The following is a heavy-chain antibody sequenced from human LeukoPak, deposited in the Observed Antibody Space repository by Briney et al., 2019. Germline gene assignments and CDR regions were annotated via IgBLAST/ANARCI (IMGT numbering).Heavy chain of an antibody. CDR2: ISVSGGVT. CDR3: ARDGDF. Sequence: GGSLRLSCAASGITFTDHGLSWVRQAPGKGLEWVSSISVSGGVTLYADSVKGRFVISRDNSRSRVYLEMNRLRAEDTAVYYCARDGDFWGQGTLVTVSS. CDR1: GITFTDHG. J-gene: IGHJ4*02. V-gene: IGHV3-23*01.